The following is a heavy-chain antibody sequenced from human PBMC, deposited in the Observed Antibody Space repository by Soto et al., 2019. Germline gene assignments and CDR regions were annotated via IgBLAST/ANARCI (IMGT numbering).Heavy chain of an antibody. CDR1: GGSISSGGDY. CDR2: IYNNGST. J-gene: IGHJ6*02. CDR3: AREIAAAGWGNYGMDV. Sequence: SETLSLTCTVSGGSISSGGDYWNWIRQHPGKGLEWIGYIYNNGSTYYNPSLKSRVTISADTSKNQFSLKLSSVTAADTAVYYCAREIAAAGWGNYGMDVWGQGTTVTVSS. D-gene: IGHD6-13*01. V-gene: IGHV4-31*03.